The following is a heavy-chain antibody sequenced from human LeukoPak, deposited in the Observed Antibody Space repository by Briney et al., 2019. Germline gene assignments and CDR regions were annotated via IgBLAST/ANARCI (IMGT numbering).Heavy chain of an antibody. Sequence: SETPSLTCTVSRGSISSYYWSWIRQPPGKGLEWIGYIYYSGSTNYNPSLKSRVTISVDTSKNQFSLKLSSVTAADTAVYYCARGYDSSGYYYEDAFDIWGQGTMVTVSS. D-gene: IGHD3-22*01. V-gene: IGHV4-59*01. CDR3: ARGYDSSGYYYEDAFDI. CDR2: IYYSGST. J-gene: IGHJ3*02. CDR1: RGSISSYY.